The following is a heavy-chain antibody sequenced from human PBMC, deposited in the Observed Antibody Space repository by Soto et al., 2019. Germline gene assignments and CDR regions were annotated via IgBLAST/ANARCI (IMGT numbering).Heavy chain of an antibody. Sequence: QVQLVESGGGVVQPGRSLRLSCAASGFTFSSYAMHWVRQAPGKGLEWVAVISYDGSNKYYADSVKGRFTISRDNSKNTLYRQMNSLRAEDTAVYYCARGAILWDQLDLVGYWGQGTLVTVSS. V-gene: IGHV3-30-3*01. CDR3: ARGAILWDQLDLVGY. D-gene: IGHD2-21*01. CDR2: ISYDGSNK. CDR1: GFTFSSYA. J-gene: IGHJ4*02.